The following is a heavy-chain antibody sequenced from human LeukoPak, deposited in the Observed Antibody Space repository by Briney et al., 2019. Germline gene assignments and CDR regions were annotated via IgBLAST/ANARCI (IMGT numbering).Heavy chain of an antibody. J-gene: IGHJ4*02. V-gene: IGHV1-18*04. CDR1: GYTFTSYG. CDR3: ARASYCSSTSCLAGELDY. CDR2: ISAYNGNT. D-gene: IGHD2-2*01. Sequence: GASVKVSCKASGYTFTSYGISWVRQAPGRGLEWMGWISAYNGNTNYAQKLQGRVTMTTDTSTSTAYMELRSLRSDDTAVYYCARASYCSSTSCLAGELDYWGQGTLVTVSS.